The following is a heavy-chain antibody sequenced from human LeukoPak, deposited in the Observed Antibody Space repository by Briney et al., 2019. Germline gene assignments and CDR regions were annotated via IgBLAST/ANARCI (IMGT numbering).Heavy chain of an antibody. CDR1: GFTFSSYW. V-gene: IGHV3-7*01. CDR3: ARVRSGWYDDY. D-gene: IGHD6-19*01. CDR2: IKQDGSEK. Sequence: GGSLRLSCAASGFTFSSYWMGWVRQAPGKGLEWVANIKQDGSEKYYVDSVKGRFTISRDNAGNSLYLQMNSLRAEDTAVYYCARVRSGWYDDYWGQGTLVTVSS. J-gene: IGHJ4*02.